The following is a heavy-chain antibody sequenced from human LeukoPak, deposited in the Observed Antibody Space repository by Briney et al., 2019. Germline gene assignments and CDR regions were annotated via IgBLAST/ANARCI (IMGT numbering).Heavy chain of an antibody. J-gene: IGHJ4*02. D-gene: IGHD4-17*01. CDR1: GFTVSSYS. Sequence: PGGSLRLSCAVSGFTVSSYSMNWVRQAPGKGLEWVSSISSSSSYIYYADSVKGRFTISRDNAKNSLYLQMNSLRAEDTAVYYCARDLTTVTTSWGQGTLVTVSS. CDR3: ARDLTTVTTS. CDR2: ISSSSSYI. V-gene: IGHV3-21*01.